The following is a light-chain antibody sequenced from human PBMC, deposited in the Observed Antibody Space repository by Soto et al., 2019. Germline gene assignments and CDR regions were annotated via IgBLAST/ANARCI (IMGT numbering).Light chain of an antibody. CDR1: QRINSW. V-gene: IGKV1-5*03. CDR3: QQYKTSPWT. J-gene: IGKJ1*01. CDR2: QAS. Sequence: DIQMTQSPSTLSASEGDRVTITCRASQRINSWLAWYQQKPGKAPNLLIYQASTLESGVPSRFSGGGSGTEFTLSISSLQPDDFATYYCQQYKTSPWTFGQGTKVDIK.